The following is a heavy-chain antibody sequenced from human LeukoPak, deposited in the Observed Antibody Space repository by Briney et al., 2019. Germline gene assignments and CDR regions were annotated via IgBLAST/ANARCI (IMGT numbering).Heavy chain of an antibody. CDR2: ISSSSSYI. J-gene: IGHJ4*02. CDR1: GFTFSSYS. D-gene: IGHD4-17*01. CDR3: ARDADYGDYQGDY. Sequence: GGSLRLSCAASGFTFSSYSMNWVRQAPGKGLEWVSSISSSSSYIYYADSVKGRFTISRDNAKNSLYLQMNSLRAEDTAVYYCARDADYGDYQGDYWGQGTLVTVSS. V-gene: IGHV3-21*01.